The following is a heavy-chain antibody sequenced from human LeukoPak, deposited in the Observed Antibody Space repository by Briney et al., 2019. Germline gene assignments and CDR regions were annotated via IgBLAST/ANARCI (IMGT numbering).Heavy chain of an antibody. D-gene: IGHD3-10*01. CDR1: GFTFSNYE. J-gene: IGHJ4*02. Sequence: GGSLRLSCAASGFTFSNYEMNWVRQAPGQGLEWISYINSVGTNIYYADSVKGRFTISRDNAKNSLYLQINSLRAEDTAVYYCARVGGPGNLPTSWGQGTLVTVSS. V-gene: IGHV3-48*03. CDR2: INSVGTNI. CDR3: ARVGGPGNLPTS.